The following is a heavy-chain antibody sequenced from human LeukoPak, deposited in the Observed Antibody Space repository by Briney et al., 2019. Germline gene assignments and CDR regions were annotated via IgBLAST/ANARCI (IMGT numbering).Heavy chain of an antibody. CDR1: GYTFTSYA. J-gene: IGHJ6*03. V-gene: IGHV7-4-1*02. Sequence: ASVKLSRKASGYTFTSYAMNWVRQAPGQGLEWMGWINTNTGNPTYAQGFTGRFVFSLDTSVSTAYLQISSLKAEDSAVYYCARDGSSYNYFSYSYYYYMDVWGKGTTVTVSS. CDR2: INTNTGNP. CDR3: ARDGSSYNYFSYSYYYYMDV. D-gene: IGHD5-24*01.